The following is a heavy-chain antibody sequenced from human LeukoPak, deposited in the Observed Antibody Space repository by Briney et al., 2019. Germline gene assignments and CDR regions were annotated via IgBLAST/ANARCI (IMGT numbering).Heavy chain of an antibody. CDR3: ARASSGGAFDI. V-gene: IGHV3-21*01. CDR1: GFTFSSYS. J-gene: IGHJ3*02. D-gene: IGHD4-23*01. Sequence: PGGSLRLSCAASGFTFSSYSMNWVRQAPGKGLEWVSSISSSSSYIYYADSVKGRFTISRDSAKNSLYLQMNSLRAEDTAVYYCARASSGGAFDIWGQGTMVTVSS. CDR2: ISSSSSYI.